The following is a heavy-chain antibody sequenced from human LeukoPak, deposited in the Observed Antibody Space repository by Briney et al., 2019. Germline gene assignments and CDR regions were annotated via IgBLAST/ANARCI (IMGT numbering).Heavy chain of an antibody. D-gene: IGHD3-22*01. CDR2: INSDGSTT. V-gene: IGHV3-74*01. CDR1: GFTLSNYW. CDR3: ARVGYYYDDNCYSFDI. Sequence: AGSLILSCSASGFTLSNYWMHWLRQTQGHGLVWVSRINSDGSTTSYADSVKGQFTISRDNAKNTLYLQMNSLRAEDTAMYYCARVGYYYDDNCYSFDIWGQGTMVTVSS. J-gene: IGHJ3*02.